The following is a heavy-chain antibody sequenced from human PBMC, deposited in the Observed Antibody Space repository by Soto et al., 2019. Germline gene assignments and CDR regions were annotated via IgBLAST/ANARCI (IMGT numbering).Heavy chain of an antibody. V-gene: IGHV3-23*01. J-gene: IGHJ3*02. CDR3: AKATAYYSHHGAFDI. CDR2: ISGSGGST. D-gene: IGHD3-10*01. Sequence: GGSLRLSCAASGFTFSSYAMNWVRQAPGKGLEWVSAISGSGGSTYYADSVKGRFTISRDNSKNTLYLQMNSLRAEDTAVYYCAKATAYYSHHGAFDIWGQGTMVTVSS. CDR1: GFTFSSYA.